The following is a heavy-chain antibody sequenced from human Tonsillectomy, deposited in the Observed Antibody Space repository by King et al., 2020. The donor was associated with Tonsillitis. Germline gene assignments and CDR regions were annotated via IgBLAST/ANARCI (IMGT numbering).Heavy chain of an antibody. V-gene: IGHV3-30*04. J-gene: IGHJ4*02. CDR1: GFTFSSYA. Sequence: VQLVESGGGVVQPGRSLRLSCAASGFTFSSYAMHWVRQAPGKGLEWVALISYDGSNKYYADSVKGRFTISRDNSKNTLYLQMNSLRSEDTAVYYCARAYYDSSGQVDYWGQGTLVTVSS. CDR2: ISYDGSNK. CDR3: ARAYYDSSGQVDY. D-gene: IGHD3-22*01.